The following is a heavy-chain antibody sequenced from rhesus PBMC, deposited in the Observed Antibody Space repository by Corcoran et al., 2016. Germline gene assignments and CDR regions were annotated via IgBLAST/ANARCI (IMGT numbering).Heavy chain of an antibody. CDR1: GGSISRYW. Sequence: QVQLQESGPGVVKPSETLSLTCAVSGGSISRYWWGWIRQPPGKGLEWIGHIYGGSGSTSYNPALKSRVTISSDTSKNHFSLKLSSVTAADTAVYYCAKDIGIDGSNYDYWGQGVLVTVSS. CDR2: IYGGSGST. CDR3: AKDIGIDGSNYDY. J-gene: IGHJ4*01. D-gene: IGHD4-29*01. V-gene: IGHV4-147*01.